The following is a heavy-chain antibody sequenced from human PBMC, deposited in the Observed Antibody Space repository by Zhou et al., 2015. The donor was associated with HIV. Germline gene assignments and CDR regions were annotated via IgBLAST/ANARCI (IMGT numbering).Heavy chain of an antibody. Sequence: QVQLVQSGAEVKKPGSSVKVSCKTSGDTFSAYSFSWVRQAPGQGLEWMGGIIPIFEIQNYAQKFRGRLTITADKSTSAAYMELTSLRSEDAAVYYCAKSSGHYDYAFDVWGQGTQIIVSS. CDR2: IIPIFEIQ. J-gene: IGHJ3*01. D-gene: IGHD3-16*01. CDR3: AKSSGHYDYAFDV. CDR1: GDTFSAYS. V-gene: IGHV1-69*17.